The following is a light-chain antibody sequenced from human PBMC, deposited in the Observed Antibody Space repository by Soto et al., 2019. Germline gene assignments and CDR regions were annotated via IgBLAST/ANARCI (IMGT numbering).Light chain of an antibody. CDR1: QSVSSY. J-gene: IGKJ5*01. Sequence: EIVLTQSPATLSLSPGERATLSCRASQSVSSYLGWYQQKPGQAPRLLIYDASNRATGIPARFRGSGSGTDFTLTISSLEPEDFAVYYCQQRSKWPITFGQGTRLEIK. V-gene: IGKV3-11*01. CDR3: QQRSKWPIT. CDR2: DAS.